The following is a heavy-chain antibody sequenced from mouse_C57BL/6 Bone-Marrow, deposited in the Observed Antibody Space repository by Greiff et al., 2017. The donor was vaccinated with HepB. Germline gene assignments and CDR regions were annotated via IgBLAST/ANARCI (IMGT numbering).Heavy chain of an antibody. CDR2: IRLKSDNYAT. CDR3: TKIYDGYALDY. D-gene: IGHD2-3*01. V-gene: IGHV6-3*01. CDR1: GFTFSNYW. Sequence: EVKLEESGGGLVQPGGSMKLSCVASGFTFSNYWMNWVRQSPEKGLEWVAQIRLKSDNYATHYAESVKGRFTISRDDSKSSVYLQMNNLRAEDTGIYYCTKIYDGYALDYWGQGTTLTVSS. J-gene: IGHJ2*01.